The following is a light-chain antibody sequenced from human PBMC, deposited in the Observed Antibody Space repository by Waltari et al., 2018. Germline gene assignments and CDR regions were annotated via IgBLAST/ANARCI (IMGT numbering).Light chain of an antibody. CDR3: SSYTSTATSV. Sequence: QSALTQPASVSGSPGQSITISCTGTSSDVGGYNYVSWYKQDPAKAPKSPIYDVTWRPSGFFNRFAGSKSGDTASLTISALQTEDEADYYCSSYTSTATSVFGGGTKLTVL. CDR2: DVT. V-gene: IGLV2-14*01. J-gene: IGLJ3*02. CDR1: SSDVGGYNY.